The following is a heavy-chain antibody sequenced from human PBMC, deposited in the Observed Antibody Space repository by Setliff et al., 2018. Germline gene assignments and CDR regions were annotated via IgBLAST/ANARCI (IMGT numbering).Heavy chain of an antibody. Sequence: TLSLTCTVSGGSISSGSYYWSWIRQPPGKGLEWIGSIYHSGSTYYNPSLKSRVTISVDTSKNQFSLKLSSVTAADTAVYYCARGVYCSSTSCSPGLNWFDPWGQGTLVTVSS. J-gene: IGHJ5*02. CDR1: GGSISSGSYY. CDR3: ARGVYCSSTSCSPGLNWFDP. D-gene: IGHD2-2*01. CDR2: IYHSGST. V-gene: IGHV4-39*07.